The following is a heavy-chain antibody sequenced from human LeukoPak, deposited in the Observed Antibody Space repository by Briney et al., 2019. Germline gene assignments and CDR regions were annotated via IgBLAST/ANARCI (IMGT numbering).Heavy chain of an antibody. D-gene: IGHD2-8*01. CDR2: IKEDGSQK. J-gene: IGHJ4*02. Sequence: PGGSLRLSCAGSGFTFSRYWMSWVRRAPGQGLEWVANIKEDGSQKYYVDSVKGRFTISRDNARNSLSLQMNSLRAEDTAVYYFARGMAMVGYFDYWGQGTLVTVSS. V-gene: IGHV3-7*01. CDR3: ARGMAMVGYFDY. CDR1: GFTFSRYW.